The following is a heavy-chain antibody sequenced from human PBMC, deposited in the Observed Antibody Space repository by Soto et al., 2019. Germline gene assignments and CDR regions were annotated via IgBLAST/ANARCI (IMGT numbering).Heavy chain of an antibody. CDR3: ARPRAGEFRVGYSSGMDV. D-gene: IGHD3-10*01. J-gene: IGHJ6*02. CDR1: GGSISSNNYY. CDR2: IYYSGST. Sequence: QLQLQESGPGLVKPSETLSLTCTVSGGSISSNNYYWGWIRQPPGKGLEWIASIYYSGSTYYNPSLKSRVATPVATSTTHFSLELRSVTDADTAVYYCARPRAGEFRVGYSSGMDVWSPGATVTVSS. V-gene: IGHV4-39*02.